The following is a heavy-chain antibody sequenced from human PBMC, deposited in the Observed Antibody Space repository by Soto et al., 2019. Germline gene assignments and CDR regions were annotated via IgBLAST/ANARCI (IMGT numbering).Heavy chain of an antibody. J-gene: IGHJ3*02. Sequence: SETLSLTCTVSGGSMNSYYWSWIRQPPGKGLEWIGYIHYSGSTNYNPSLKSRVTISVDTSKNQFSLQLRSLTAADTAVYYCARPSYTSVWYHAFDIWGQGTMVT. CDR2: IHYSGST. CDR1: GGSMNSYY. CDR3: ARPSYTSVWYHAFDI. V-gene: IGHV4-59*08. D-gene: IGHD6-13*01.